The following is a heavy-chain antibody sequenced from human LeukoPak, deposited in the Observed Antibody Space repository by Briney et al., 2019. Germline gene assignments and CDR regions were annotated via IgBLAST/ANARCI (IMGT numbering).Heavy chain of an antibody. D-gene: IGHD1-26*01. J-gene: IGHJ4*02. CDR1: GYTFTGYY. Sequence: ASVKVSCKASGYTFTGYYMHWVRQAPGQGLEWMGGIIPIFGTANYAQKFQGRVTITADESTSTAYMELSSLRSEDTAVYYCARGKVGATYFDYWGQGTLVTVSS. V-gene: IGHV1-69*13. CDR3: ARGKVGATYFDY. CDR2: IIPIFGTA.